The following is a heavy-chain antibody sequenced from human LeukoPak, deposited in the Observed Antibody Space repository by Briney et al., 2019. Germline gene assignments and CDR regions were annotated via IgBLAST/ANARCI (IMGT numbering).Heavy chain of an antibody. CDR2: IYYTGNT. D-gene: IGHD4-17*01. J-gene: IGHJ4*02. CDR3: ASAGDYGVDY. Sequence: SATLFLTCTVSGDSIGSYYWNWIRQPPGKGLEWIGYIYYTGNTDYNPSLKRRVTISVDTSKNQFSLKLTSVTAADTAVYYCASAGDYGVDYWGQETLVTVSS. V-gene: IGHV4-59*08. CDR1: GDSIGSYY.